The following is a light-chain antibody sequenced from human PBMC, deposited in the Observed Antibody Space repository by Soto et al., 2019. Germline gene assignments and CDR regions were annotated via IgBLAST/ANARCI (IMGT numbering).Light chain of an antibody. Sequence: DIQMTQSPSTLPASVGGRVTITCRASQSISSWVAWYKQKLGKAPKVMIYKTSNLESGVPSRFSGSGSGTEFSLTISSLKPDDFETYYCQQYQSFSLTFGGGTKVDIK. V-gene: IGKV1-5*03. CDR2: KTS. J-gene: IGKJ4*01. CDR3: QQYQSFSLT. CDR1: QSISSW.